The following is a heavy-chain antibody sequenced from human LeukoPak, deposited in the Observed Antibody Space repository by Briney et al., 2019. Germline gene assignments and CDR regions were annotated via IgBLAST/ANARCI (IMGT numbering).Heavy chain of an antibody. D-gene: IGHD2-2*01. CDR3: ARGVVSHRAFDI. CDR1: GFTFSDYY. Sequence: GGSLRLSCAASGFTFSDYYMSWVRQAPGKGLEWVSVIYSGGSTYYADSVKDRFTISRDNAKNTLYLQMNSLRAEDTAVYYCARGVVSHRAFDIWGQGTMITVSS. J-gene: IGHJ3*02. V-gene: IGHV3-53*01. CDR2: IYSGGST.